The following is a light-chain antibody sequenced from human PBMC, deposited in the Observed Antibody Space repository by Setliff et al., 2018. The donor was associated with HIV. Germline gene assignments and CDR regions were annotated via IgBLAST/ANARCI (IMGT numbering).Light chain of an antibody. CDR2: EVT. V-gene: IGLV2-8*01. Sequence: QSVLTQPPSASGSPGQSVTISCTGTNSDVGGYDHVSWYQQHPGKAPKLILYEVTQRPSGVPDRFSGSKSGSTASLTVSGLQADDEADYYCCSFAGSDFGEVFGSGTKVTVL. CDR3: CSFAGSDFGEV. CDR1: NSDVGGYDH. J-gene: IGLJ1*01.